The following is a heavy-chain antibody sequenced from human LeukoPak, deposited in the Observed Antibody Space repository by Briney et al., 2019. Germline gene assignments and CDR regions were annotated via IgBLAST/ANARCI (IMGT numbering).Heavy chain of an antibody. CDR2: ISSSSSYI. V-gene: IGHV3-21*01. D-gene: IGHD1-26*01. CDR1: GFTFSSYS. Sequence: PGGSLRLSCAASGFTFSSYSMNWVRQAPGKGLEWVSSISSSSSYIYYADSVKGRFTISRDNAKNSLYLQMNSLRAEDTAVYYCARDEDLGATQQFDYWGQGTLVTVSS. CDR3: ARDEDLGATQQFDY. J-gene: IGHJ4*02.